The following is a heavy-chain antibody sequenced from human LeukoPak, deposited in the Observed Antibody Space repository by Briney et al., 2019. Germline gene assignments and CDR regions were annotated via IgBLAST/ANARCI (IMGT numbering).Heavy chain of an antibody. Sequence: SETLSLTCTVSGGSISSYYWSWIRQPPGKGLEWIGSIYYSGSTYYNPSLKSRVTISVDTSKNQFSLKLSSVTAADTAVYYCARAPENWFDPWGQGTLVTVSS. CDR2: IYYSGST. CDR3: ARAPENWFDP. V-gene: IGHV4-59*12. CDR1: GGSISSYY. J-gene: IGHJ5*02.